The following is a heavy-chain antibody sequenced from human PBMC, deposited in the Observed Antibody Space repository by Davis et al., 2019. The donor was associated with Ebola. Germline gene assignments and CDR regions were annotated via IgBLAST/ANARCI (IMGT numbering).Heavy chain of an antibody. D-gene: IGHD3-10*01. J-gene: IGHJ4*02. Sequence: PGGSLRLSCVVSGFSFSSYWMHWVRQAPGKGLVWVSRIKSDGSTKSYVDSVKGRFTISRDNAKNSLYLQMNSLRAEDTAVYYCARVHAGQLLMYWGQGTLVTVSS. CDR2: IKSDGSTK. V-gene: IGHV3-74*01. CDR3: ARVHAGQLLMY. CDR1: GFSFSSYW.